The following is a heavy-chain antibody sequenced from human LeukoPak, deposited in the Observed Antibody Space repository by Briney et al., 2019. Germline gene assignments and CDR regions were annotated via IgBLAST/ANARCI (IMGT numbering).Heavy chain of an antibody. V-gene: IGHV4-39*07. D-gene: IGHD2-2*01. CDR1: GGSITTTTYH. Sequence: SETLSLTCTVSGGSITTTTYHWGWIRQSPGKGLEWIGSIHYSGNTYYNPSLKSRVSISLDTSKSQFSLELNFATAADTAVYYCAREGVSTSCLDYWGQGTLVTVSS. J-gene: IGHJ4*02. CDR3: AREGVSTSCLDY. CDR2: IHYSGNT.